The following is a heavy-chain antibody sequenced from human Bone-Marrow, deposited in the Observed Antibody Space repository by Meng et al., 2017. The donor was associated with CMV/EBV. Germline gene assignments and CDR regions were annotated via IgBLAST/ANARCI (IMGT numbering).Heavy chain of an antibody. V-gene: IGHV4-39*01. D-gene: IGHD6-19*01. CDR1: GGSISSSSYY. CDR2: IYYSGST. Sequence: SETLSLTCTVSGGSISSSSYYWGWIRQPPGKGLEWIGSIYYSGSTYYNPSLKSRVTISVDTSKNQFSLKLSSVTAADTAVYYCARQPQWLVDYWGQGTRVTGSS. CDR3: ARQPQWLVDY. J-gene: IGHJ4*02.